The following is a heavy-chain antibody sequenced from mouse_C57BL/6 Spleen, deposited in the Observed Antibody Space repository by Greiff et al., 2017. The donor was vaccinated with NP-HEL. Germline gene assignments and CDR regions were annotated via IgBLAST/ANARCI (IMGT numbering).Heavy chain of an antibody. CDR1: GFNIKDDY. D-gene: IGHD1-1*01. Sequence: EVQLQQSGAELVRPGASVKLSCTASGFNIKDDYMHWVKQRPEQGLEWIGWIDPENGDTEYASKFQGKATITADTSSNTAYLQLSSLTSEDTAVYDCTLMASHYYGSSYRYFDVWGTGTTVTVAS. CDR3: TLMASHYYGSSYRYFDV. CDR2: IDPENGDT. V-gene: IGHV14-4*01. J-gene: IGHJ1*03.